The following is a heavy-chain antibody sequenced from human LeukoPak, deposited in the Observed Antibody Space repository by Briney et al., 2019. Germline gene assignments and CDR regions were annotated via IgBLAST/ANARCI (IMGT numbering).Heavy chain of an antibody. V-gene: IGHV3-72*01. J-gene: IGHJ6*04. CDR1: GFTFSDHY. Sequence: PGGSLRLSCAASGFTFSDHYMDWVRQAPGKGPEWVGRSRIKANSYTTEYAASVKGRFTISRDDSKNSLYLQMSSLKTEDTAVYYCARYCSSTSCYSASPYGMDVWGKGTTVTVSS. D-gene: IGHD2-2*01. CDR2: SRIKANSYTT. CDR3: ARYCSSTSCYSASPYGMDV.